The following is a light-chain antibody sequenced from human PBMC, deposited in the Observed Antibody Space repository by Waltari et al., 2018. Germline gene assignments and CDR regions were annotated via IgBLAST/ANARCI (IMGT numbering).Light chain of an antibody. CDR2: DVT. V-gene: IGLV2-14*03. CDR1: TRDVGSYAT. Sequence: QSALTQPASVSGSPGQSITISCTGTTRDVGSYATVYWYQQHPGKAPQLMIYDVTKPPSGVSNRFSGSKSGNTASLTISGLQAEDEADYYCSSYRGSFTLVFGGGTKVTVL. J-gene: IGLJ3*02. CDR3: SSYRGSFTLV.